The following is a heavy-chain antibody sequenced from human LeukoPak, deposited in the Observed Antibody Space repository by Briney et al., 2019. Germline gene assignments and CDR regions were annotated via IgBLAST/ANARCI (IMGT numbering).Heavy chain of an antibody. D-gene: IGHD6-13*01. CDR3: AKPDRSGTIRFLYY. Sequence: GGSLRLSCAASGFTFSTYAMSWVRQAPGKGLEWVSVISGSGGSTSYADSVKGRFTMSRDNSKNTLYLQVNSLRVEDTAVYYCAKPDRSGTIRFLYYWGQGTLVTVSS. CDR2: ISGSGGST. V-gene: IGHV3-23*01. J-gene: IGHJ4*02. CDR1: GFTFSTYA.